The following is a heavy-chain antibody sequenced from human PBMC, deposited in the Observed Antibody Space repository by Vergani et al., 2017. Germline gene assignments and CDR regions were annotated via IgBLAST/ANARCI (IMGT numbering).Heavy chain of an antibody. J-gene: IGHJ6*03. Sequence: QVQLQESGPGLVKPSETLSLTCTVSGGSISSYYWSWIRQPPGKGLEWIGYIYYSGSTNYNPSLKSRVTISVDTSKNQFSLKLSSVTAADTAVYYCARLFYDFWSVNYYYYMDVWGKGTTVTVSS. D-gene: IGHD3-3*01. CDR1: GGSISSYY. CDR3: ARLFYDFWSVNYYYYMDV. CDR2: IYYSGST. V-gene: IGHV4-59*01.